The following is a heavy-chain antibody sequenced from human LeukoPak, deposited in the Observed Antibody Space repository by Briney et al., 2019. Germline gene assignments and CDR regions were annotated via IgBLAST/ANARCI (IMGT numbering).Heavy chain of an antibody. CDR2: ISSSSYI. D-gene: IGHD2-2*01. J-gene: IGHJ5*02. CDR3: ASTVRPLVVPAARGSGWFDP. CDR1: GFTFSSYS. V-gene: IGHV3-21*01. Sequence: NPGGSLRLSCAASGFTFSSYSMNWVRQAPGKGLEWVSSISSSSYIYYADSVKGRFTISRDNAKNSLYLQMNSLRAEDTAVYYCASTVRPLVVPAARGSGWFDPWGQGTLVTVSS.